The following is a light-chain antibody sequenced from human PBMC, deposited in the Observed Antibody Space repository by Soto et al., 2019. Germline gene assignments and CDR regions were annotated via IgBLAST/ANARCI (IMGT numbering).Light chain of an antibody. V-gene: IGKV3-11*01. CDR3: PDCMNLPLT. Sequence: PITLSLSPGDRATLSSRASESVSIYLLWYQQKAGQDPRLLIYDASKRAPGIPARFSGSGSETDFTLTISSLEPEDLGVYCCPDCMNLPLTFGQGTRLE. J-gene: IGKJ5*01. CDR1: ESVSIY. CDR2: DAS.